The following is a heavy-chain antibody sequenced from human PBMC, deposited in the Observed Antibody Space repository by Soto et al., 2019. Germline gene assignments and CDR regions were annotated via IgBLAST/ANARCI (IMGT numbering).Heavy chain of an antibody. Sequence: PSETLSLTCAVSGGAFTSNNWWTWVRQPPGQGLEWIGEIYRTGSTNYNPSLKSRVTISLDKSENQFSLKVTSLTAADTAVYYCASRDPGTSVDYWGQGTLVTVSS. CDR3: ASRDPGTSVDY. V-gene: IGHV4-4*02. D-gene: IGHD1-7*01. CDR2: IYRTGST. J-gene: IGHJ4*02. CDR1: GGAFTSNNW.